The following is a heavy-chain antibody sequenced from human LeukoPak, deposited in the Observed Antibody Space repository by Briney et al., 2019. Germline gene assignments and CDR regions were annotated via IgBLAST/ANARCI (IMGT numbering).Heavy chain of an antibody. CDR3: ARACTSTSCHENNWFDP. CDR2: ISGYNGNT. Sequence: ASVKVSCKASGYTFTGYYMHWVRQAPGQGLEWMGWISGYNGNTNYAVKLPGRVSVTTDISTSTAYMELRSLRPDDTAVYYCARACTSTSCHENNWFDPWGQGTLVTVSS. CDR1: GYTFTGYY. D-gene: IGHD2-2*01. J-gene: IGHJ5*02. V-gene: IGHV1-18*04.